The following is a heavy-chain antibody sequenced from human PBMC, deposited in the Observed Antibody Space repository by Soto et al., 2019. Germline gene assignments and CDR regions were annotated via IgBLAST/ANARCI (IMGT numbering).Heavy chain of an antibody. D-gene: IGHD3-10*01. V-gene: IGHV3-21*01. CDR2: INYKSHK. Sequence: EVQLVESGGGLVKPGGSLRLSCAASGFTFSSYSMNWVRQAPGKGLEWVSSINYKSHKDYADSVKGRFTISRDNAKNSLYLQMNSLRAEDTAVYFCARDLIYAGYYYYMDVWGIGTTVTVSS. CDR1: GFTFSSYS. J-gene: IGHJ6*03. CDR3: ARDLIYAGYYYYMDV.